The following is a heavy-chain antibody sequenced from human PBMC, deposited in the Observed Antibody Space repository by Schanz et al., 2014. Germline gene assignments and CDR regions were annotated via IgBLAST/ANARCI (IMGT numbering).Heavy chain of an antibody. V-gene: IGHV1-2*06. CDR1: GYTFTGYY. D-gene: IGHD3-16*01. CDR2: INPDRGDT. J-gene: IGHJ6*02. Sequence: QVQLLQSGAEVKKPGASVKVSCKASGYTFTGYYTHWVRQAPGQGLEWMGRINPDRGDTKYAQKFQGRVTMSRDMSITTAYMELSRLRSDDTAVYYCARVGAGGYGMDVWGQGTTVTVSS. CDR3: ARVGAGGYGMDV.